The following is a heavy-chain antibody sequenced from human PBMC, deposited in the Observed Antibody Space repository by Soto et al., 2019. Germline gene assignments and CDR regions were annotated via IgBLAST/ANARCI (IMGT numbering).Heavy chain of an antibody. V-gene: IGHV3-7*03. Sequence: GGSLRLSCEASGFTFSDYWMSWVRQAPGKGPEWVASIKFDGSEKQYVDSVRGRFTISRDNSRNSLFLQMNSLRAGDTAVYYCVKDGGYCSSSTCYSPRNHYFDSWGQGTLVTVSS. CDR3: VKDGGYCSSSTCYSPRNHYFDS. CDR2: IKFDGSEK. J-gene: IGHJ4*02. D-gene: IGHD2-2*01. CDR1: GFTFSDYW.